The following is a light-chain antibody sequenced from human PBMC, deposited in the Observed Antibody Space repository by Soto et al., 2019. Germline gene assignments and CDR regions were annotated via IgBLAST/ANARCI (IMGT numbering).Light chain of an antibody. V-gene: IGKV3-15*01. CDR3: QQYNNWPIT. J-gene: IGKJ5*01. CDR2: GAS. Sequence: EIVMTQSPATLSLSPGERATLSCRASQSVSSNLAWYQQKPGQDTRILIYGASTRATGIPARFSGSGSGTEFTLTISSLQSEDFAVYYCQQYNNWPITFGQGTRLEIK. CDR1: QSVSSN.